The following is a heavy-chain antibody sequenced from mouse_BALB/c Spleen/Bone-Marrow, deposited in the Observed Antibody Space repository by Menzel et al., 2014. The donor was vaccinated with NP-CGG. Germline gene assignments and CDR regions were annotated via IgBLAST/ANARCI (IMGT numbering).Heavy chain of an antibody. CDR2: IYPYNGRT. V-gene: IGHV1S29*02. D-gene: IGHD1-1*01. CDR1: GYTFTDYN. CDR3: ARYGSSPYYAMDY. J-gene: IGHJ4*01. Sequence: EVQLQESGLELVKPGASVKISCKASGYTFTDYNMHWVKQSHGKSLEWIGYIYPYNGRTGYNQKFKSKATLTVDNSSSTAYMELRSLTSEDSAVYYCARYGSSPYYAMDYWGQGTSVTVSS.